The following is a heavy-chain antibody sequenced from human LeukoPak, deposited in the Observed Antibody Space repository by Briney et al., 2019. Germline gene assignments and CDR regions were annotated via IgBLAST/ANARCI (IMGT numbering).Heavy chain of an antibody. V-gene: IGHV1-2*02. CDR1: GYTFTGYY. D-gene: IGHD2-15*01. CDR3: ARGVVVVVDATRSAPDY. J-gene: IGHJ4*02. Sequence: ASVKVSCKASGYTFTGYYMHWVRQAPGQGLEWMGWINPNSGGTNYAQKFQGRVTMTRDTSISTAYMELSRLGSDDTAVYYCARGVVVVVDATRSAPDYWGQGTLVTVSS. CDR2: INPNSGGT.